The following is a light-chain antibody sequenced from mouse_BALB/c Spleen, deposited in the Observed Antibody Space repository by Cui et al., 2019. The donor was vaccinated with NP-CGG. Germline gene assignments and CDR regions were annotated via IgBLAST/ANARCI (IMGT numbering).Light chain of an antibody. J-gene: IGLJ1*01. CDR2: GTN. Sequence: QAVVTLESAITTSPGETVTLTCRSSTGAVTTSNYANWVQEKADHLFTGLIGGTNNRVPGVPARFSGSLIGDKAALTITGAQTEDEAIYFCALWYSNHWVFGGGTKLTVL. CDR3: ALWYSNHWV. V-gene: IGLV1*01. CDR1: TGAVTTSNY.